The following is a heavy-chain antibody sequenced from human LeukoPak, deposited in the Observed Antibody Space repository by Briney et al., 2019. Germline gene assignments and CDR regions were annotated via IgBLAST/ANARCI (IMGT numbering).Heavy chain of an antibody. CDR3: ARSEYSFDY. J-gene: IGHJ4*02. D-gene: IGHD6-6*01. Sequence: GESLKISCKGSGYSFTSYWMHWVRQAPGKGLVWVSRINSDGSSTSYADSVKGRFTISRDNAKNTLYLQMNSLRAEDTAVYYCARSEYSFDYWGQGILVTVSS. CDR2: INSDGSST. CDR1: GYSFTSYW. V-gene: IGHV3-74*01.